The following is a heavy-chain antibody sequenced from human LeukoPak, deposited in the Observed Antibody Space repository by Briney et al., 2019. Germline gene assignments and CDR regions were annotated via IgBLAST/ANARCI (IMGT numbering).Heavy chain of an antibody. CDR3: ARDVDRAFDY. CDR2: IYYSGST. V-gene: IGHV4-59*01. D-gene: IGHD3-10*01. CDR1: GGSISSYY. Sequence: PSETLSLTCTVSGGSISSYYWSWTRQPPGKGLEWIGYIYYSGSTNYNPSLKSRVTISVDTSKNQFSLKLSSVTAADTAVYYCARDVDRAFDYWGQGTLVTVSS. J-gene: IGHJ4*02.